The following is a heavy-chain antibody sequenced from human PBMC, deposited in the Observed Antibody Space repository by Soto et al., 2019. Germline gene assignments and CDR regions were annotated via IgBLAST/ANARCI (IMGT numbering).Heavy chain of an antibody. CDR3: ARMYSSSSGRYFDY. CDR1: GGSISSYY. J-gene: IGHJ4*02. V-gene: IGHV4-59*01. CDR2: IYYSGST. D-gene: IGHD6-6*01. Sequence: PSETLSLTSTVSGGSISSYYWSWIRQPPGKGLEWIGYIYYSGSTNYNPSLKSRVTISVDTSKNQFSLKLSSVTAADTAVYYCARMYSSSSGRYFDYWGQGTLVTVSS.